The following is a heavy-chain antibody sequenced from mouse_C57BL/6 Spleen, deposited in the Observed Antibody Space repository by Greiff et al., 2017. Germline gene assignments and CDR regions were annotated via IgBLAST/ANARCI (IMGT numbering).Heavy chain of an antibody. V-gene: IGHV2-9-1*01. CDR1: GFSLTSYA. Sequence: VKLVASGPGLVAPSQSLSITCTVSGFSLTSYALSWVGQPPGKGLEWLGVIWTGGGTNYTSALKSILSISKDNSKSQVFLKMNSLQTDDTAMYYCARNSYYYGSSSWYFDVLCTRTTVTVSS. CDR2: IWTGGGT. D-gene: IGHD1-1*01. CDR3: ARNSYYYGSSSWYFDV. J-gene: IGHJ1*03.